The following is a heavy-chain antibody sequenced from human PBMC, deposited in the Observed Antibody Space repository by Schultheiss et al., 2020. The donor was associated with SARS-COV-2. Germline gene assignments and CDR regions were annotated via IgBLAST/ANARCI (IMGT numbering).Heavy chain of an antibody. Sequence: SQTLSLTCTVSGGSISSYYWSWIRQPPGKGLEWIGYIYYSGSTYYNPSLKSRVTISVDTSKNQFSLKLSSVTAADTAVYYCARQTTVTRFDPWGQGTLVTVSS. CDR2: IYYSGST. D-gene: IGHD4-17*01. CDR1: GGSISSYY. V-gene: IGHV4-59*12. J-gene: IGHJ5*02. CDR3: ARQTTVTRFDP.